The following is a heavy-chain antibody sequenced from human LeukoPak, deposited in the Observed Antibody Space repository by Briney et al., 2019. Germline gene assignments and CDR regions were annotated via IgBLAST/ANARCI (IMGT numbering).Heavy chain of an antibody. D-gene: IGHD2-15*01. Sequence: GGSLRLSCAASGFTLSSYAMSWVRQAPGKGLEWVSAISDTGNTYHADSVKGRFTIARDSSKNTLFLQMNGLRPEDAAVYYCAKAPVTTCRGAFCYPFDYWGLGTLVTVSS. CDR3: AKAPVTTCRGAFCYPFDY. CDR2: ISDTGNT. CDR1: GFTLSSYA. J-gene: IGHJ4*02. V-gene: IGHV3-23*01.